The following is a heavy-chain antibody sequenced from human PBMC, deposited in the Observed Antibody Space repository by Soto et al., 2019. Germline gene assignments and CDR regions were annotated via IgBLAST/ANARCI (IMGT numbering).Heavy chain of an antibody. Sequence: SETLSLTCAVSGGSIYSPGYYWTWIRQHPGTGLAWIGYIYYSGGTSYNPSLNSRLAISVDTSKNHFSLKLSSVTAADTPVYYFARDRGYSSGWYLGVCDQGTPCTVAS. J-gene: IGHJ6*02. V-gene: IGHV4-31*11. CDR2: IYYSGGT. CDR3: ARDRGYSSGWYLGV. CDR1: GGSIYSPGYY. D-gene: IGHD6-19*01.